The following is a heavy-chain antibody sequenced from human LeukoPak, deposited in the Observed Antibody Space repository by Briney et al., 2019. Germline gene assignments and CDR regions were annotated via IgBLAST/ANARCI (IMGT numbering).Heavy chain of an antibody. Sequence: PSETLSLTCTVSGGSISSYYWSWIRQPTGKGLEWIGRIYTSGSTNYNPSLKSRVTMSVDTSKNQFSLKLSSVTAADTAVYYCARGQLEAGLYYFDYWGQGTLVTVSS. D-gene: IGHD6-6*01. CDR2: IYTSGST. CDR3: ARGQLEAGLYYFDY. CDR1: GGSISSYY. J-gene: IGHJ4*02. V-gene: IGHV4-4*07.